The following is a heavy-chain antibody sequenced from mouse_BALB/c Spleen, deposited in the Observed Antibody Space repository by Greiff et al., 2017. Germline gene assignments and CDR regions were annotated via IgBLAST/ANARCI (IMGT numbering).Heavy chain of an antibody. CDR2: IYPGNSDT. V-gene: IGHV1-5*01. J-gene: IGHJ4*01. D-gene: IGHD1-1*01. CDR3: SRCDYYGSGCAMDY. CDR1: GYSFTSYW. Sequence: VQLQQSGTVLVRPGASVKMSCKASGYSFTSYWMHWVKQRPGQGLEWIGAIYPGNSDTSYNQKFKGKAKLTAVTSTSTAYMELSSLTSEDSAVYYCSRCDYYGSGCAMDYWGQGTSVTVTS.